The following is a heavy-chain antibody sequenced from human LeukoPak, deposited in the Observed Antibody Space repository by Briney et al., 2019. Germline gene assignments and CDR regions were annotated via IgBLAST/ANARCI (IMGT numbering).Heavy chain of an antibody. V-gene: IGHV1-8*01. D-gene: IGHD3-22*01. CDR2: MNPNSGNT. Sequence: ASVKVSCKASGYTFTSYDINWVRQATGQGLEWMGWMNPNSGNTGYAQKFQGRVTMTRNTSISTAYMELSSLRSEDTAVYYCATLTATYYYDSSGYYSLDPWGQGTLVTVSS. CDR3: ATLTATYYYDSSGYYSLDP. CDR1: GYTFTSYD. J-gene: IGHJ5*02.